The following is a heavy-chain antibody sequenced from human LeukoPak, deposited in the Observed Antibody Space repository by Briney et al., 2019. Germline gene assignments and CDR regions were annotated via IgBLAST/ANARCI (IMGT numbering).Heavy chain of an antibody. CDR2: IYPGDSDT. J-gene: IGHJ5*01. V-gene: IGHV5-51*01. D-gene: IGHD2-21*02. Sequence: GESLKISCQGSGYTFTSYWIGWVRQMPVKGLEWMGSIYPGDSDTKYSPSFQGQVTISVDKSTNTAYLQWKSLKASDTAMYYCARGDVVRGVSWFDSWGQGALVTVSS. CDR1: GYTFTSYW. CDR3: ARGDVVRGVSWFDS.